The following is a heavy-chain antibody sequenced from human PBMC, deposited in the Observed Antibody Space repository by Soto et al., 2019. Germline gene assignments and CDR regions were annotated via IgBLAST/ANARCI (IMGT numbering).Heavy chain of an antibody. CDR3: ARVVRSYYSD. J-gene: IGHJ4*02. V-gene: IGHV1-18*01. D-gene: IGHD1-26*01. CDR2: ISAYNGNT. Sequence: ASVKVSCKASGGTFSSYAISWVRQAPGQGLEWMGWISAYNGNTNYAQKLQGRVTMTTDTSTSTAYMELRSLRSDDTAVYYCARVVRSYYSDWGQGTLVTVSS. CDR1: GGTFSSYA.